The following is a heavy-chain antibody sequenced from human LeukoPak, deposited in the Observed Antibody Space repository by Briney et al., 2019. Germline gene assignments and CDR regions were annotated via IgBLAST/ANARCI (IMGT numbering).Heavy chain of an antibody. V-gene: IGHV3-23*01. CDR3: AIMHGYYDGSGFWVQ. CDR2: ISPSGDRT. Sequence: GGSLRLSCAASGFTFSSYAMSWVRQAPGKGLEWVSFISPSGDRTSNADSVEGRFTISRDNTRSTLYLQMNSLRDEDTGVYYCAIMHGYYDGSGFWVQWGQGTLVTVSS. J-gene: IGHJ4*02. D-gene: IGHD3-22*01. CDR1: GFTFSSYA.